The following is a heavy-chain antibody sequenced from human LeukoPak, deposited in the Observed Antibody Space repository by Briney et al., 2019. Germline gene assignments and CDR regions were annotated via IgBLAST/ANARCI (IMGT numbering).Heavy chain of an antibody. V-gene: IGHV3-23*01. CDR2: ISGSGGST. CDR3: AKAGRLGELSLYSFDY. J-gene: IGHJ4*02. D-gene: IGHD3-16*02. CDR1: GFTFSNFA. Sequence: SGGSLRLSRAPSGFTFSNFAMSWVRQAPGRGLDWVSCISGSGGSTYYADSVKGRFTISRDNSKNTLFLQMNSRRAEDTAVYYCAKAGRLGELSLYSFDYWGQGTLVTVSS.